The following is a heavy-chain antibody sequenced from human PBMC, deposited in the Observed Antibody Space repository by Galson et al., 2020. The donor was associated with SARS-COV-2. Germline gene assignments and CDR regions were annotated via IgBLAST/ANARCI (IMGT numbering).Heavy chain of an antibody. J-gene: IGHJ3*02. D-gene: IGHD3-22*01. V-gene: IGHV4-61*01. CDR2: IYYSGST. CDR1: GGSVSSGSYY. Sequence: SETLSLTCTVSGGSVSSGSYYWSWIRQPPGKGLEWIGYIYYSGSTYYNPSLKSRVTISVDTSKNQFSLKLSSVTAADTAVYYCARSPSYYDSSGYPAPNAFDIWGQGTMVTVSS. CDR3: ARSPSYYDSSGYPAPNAFDI.